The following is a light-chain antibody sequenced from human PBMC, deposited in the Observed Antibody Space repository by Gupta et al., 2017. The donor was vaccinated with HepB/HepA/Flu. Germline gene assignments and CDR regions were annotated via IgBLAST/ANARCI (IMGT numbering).Light chain of an antibody. Sequence: QSFLTQPPSASGSPGQSVTISCTGTSSDVGGYNYLSWYQQHPGKAPKVIIYGVSKRPSGVPDRFSGSKSGNTASLTVSGLQAEYEADYYCSSYAGTNSFVFGTGIKVTVL. J-gene: IGLJ1*01. CDR2: GVS. CDR1: SSDVGGYNY. CDR3: SSYAGTNSFV. V-gene: IGLV2-8*01.